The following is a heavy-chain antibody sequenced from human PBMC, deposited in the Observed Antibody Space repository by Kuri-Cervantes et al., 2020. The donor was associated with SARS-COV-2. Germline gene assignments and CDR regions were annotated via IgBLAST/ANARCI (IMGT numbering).Heavy chain of an antibody. CDR3: ARAVSGGNSHYDF. Sequence: GGSLRPSFAVSGFTFSDYSMNGVRQGPGRGRVWVSRIKSDGRSTSYADSVEGRFTISRDNAKNTLYLQMNSLRAEDTAVYYCARAVSGGNSHYDFWGQGALVTVSS. J-gene: IGHJ4*02. D-gene: IGHD4-23*01. CDR2: IKSDGRST. V-gene: IGHV3-74*01. CDR1: GFTFSDYS.